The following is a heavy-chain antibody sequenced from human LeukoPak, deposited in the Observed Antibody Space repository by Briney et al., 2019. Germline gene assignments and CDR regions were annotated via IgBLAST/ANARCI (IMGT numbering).Heavy chain of an antibody. CDR1: GGTFSSYA. V-gene: IGHV1-69*05. CDR3: ARNWGHDYGDYYVY. D-gene: IGHD4-17*01. Sequence: ASVKVSYKASGGTFSSYAIRWARQAPGQGLEWMGGIIPIFGTANYAQKFQGRVTITTDESTSTAYMELSSLRSEDTAVYYCARNWGHDYGDYYVYWGQGTLVTVSS. CDR2: IIPIFGTA. J-gene: IGHJ4*02.